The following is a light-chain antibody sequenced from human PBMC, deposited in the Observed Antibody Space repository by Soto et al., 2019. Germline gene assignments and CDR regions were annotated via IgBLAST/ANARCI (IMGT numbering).Light chain of an antibody. V-gene: IGLV2-14*03. CDR1: SSDVGNYNS. CDR2: EVN. Sequence: QSVLTQPASVSGSPGQSITISCTGTSSDVGNYNSVSWYQQHPGKAPKLVIYEVNIRPSGVSNRFSGSKSGNTASLTISGLQAEDGADYYCSSYTGGSALVFGGGSKLTVL. CDR3: SSYTGGSALV. J-gene: IGLJ3*02.